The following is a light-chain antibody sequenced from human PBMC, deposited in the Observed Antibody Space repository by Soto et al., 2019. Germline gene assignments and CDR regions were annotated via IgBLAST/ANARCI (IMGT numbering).Light chain of an antibody. CDR3: QQYDNSPLT. CDR2: RAS. CDR1: QSVSSN. Sequence: EIVLTQAPATLSVAPGESATLSCRASQSVSSNLVWYQQKPGLAPRLLIYRASTRATGVPARFSGSGSVTDFPLTISRLEPEDFEFYYCQQYDNSPLTFGGGTKVDI. V-gene: IGKV3D-15*01. J-gene: IGKJ4*01.